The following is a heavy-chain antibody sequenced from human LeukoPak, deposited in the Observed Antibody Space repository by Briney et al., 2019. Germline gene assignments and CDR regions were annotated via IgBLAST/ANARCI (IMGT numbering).Heavy chain of an antibody. J-gene: IGHJ4*02. V-gene: IGHV5-51*01. CDR2: IYPGDSDT. D-gene: IGHD2-15*01. CDR1: GYSFTSYW. Sequence: GESLKISCQGSGYSFTSYWIGWVRQMPGTGLEWMGIIYPGDSDTRYSPSFQGQVTISADKSISTAYLQWSSLKASDTAMYYCARSHPYCSGGSGYYYFDYWGQGTLVTVSS. CDR3: ARSHPYCSGGSGYYYFDY.